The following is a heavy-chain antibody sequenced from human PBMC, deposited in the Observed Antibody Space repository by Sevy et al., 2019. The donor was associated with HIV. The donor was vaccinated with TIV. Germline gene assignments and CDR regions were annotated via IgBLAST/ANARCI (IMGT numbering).Heavy chain of an antibody. CDR3: ARVESCGGDCYYSDY. CDR2: INPSGGGT. J-gene: IGHJ4*02. D-gene: IGHD2-21*02. V-gene: IGHV1-46*01. Sequence: ASVKVSCKASGYTFTSYYIHWVRQAPGQGLECMGIINPSGGGTNYAQKFQGRVTFTRDTSMSTVYMELSSPRAEDTAVYYCARVESCGGDCYYSDYWGQGTQVTVSS. CDR1: GYTFTSYY.